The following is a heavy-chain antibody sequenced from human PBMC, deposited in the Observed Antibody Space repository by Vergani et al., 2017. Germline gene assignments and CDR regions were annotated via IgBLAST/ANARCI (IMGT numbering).Heavy chain of an antibody. V-gene: IGHV3-30*18. CDR3: AKAGSVTSGSLQYNFYMDV. D-gene: IGHD3-10*01. CDR1: GFSFSSHA. Sequence: QVQLAESGGGRVQPGRSLRLSCAASGFSFSSHAIHWVRQAPRKGLEWVAVISNDGSKKYYADSVKGRFTISRDNSKNTLDLQMNSLRTQDTAVYYCAKAGSVTSGSLQYNFYMDVGGKGPTVTVS. CDR2: ISNDGSKK. J-gene: IGHJ6*03.